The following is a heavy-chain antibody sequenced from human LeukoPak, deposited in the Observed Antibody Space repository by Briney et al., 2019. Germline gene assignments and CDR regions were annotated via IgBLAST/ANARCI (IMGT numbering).Heavy chain of an antibody. CDR2: ISSSSSYI. J-gene: IGHJ4*02. Sequence: GGSLRLSFAASGFTFSSYSMNWVRQAPGKGLEWVASISSSSSYIYYADSVKGRFTISRDNAKNSLYLQMKSLRAEDTAVYYCARVTEAPYYFDYWGQGTLVTVSS. V-gene: IGHV3-21*01. CDR1: GFTFSSYS. CDR3: ARVTEAPYYFDY.